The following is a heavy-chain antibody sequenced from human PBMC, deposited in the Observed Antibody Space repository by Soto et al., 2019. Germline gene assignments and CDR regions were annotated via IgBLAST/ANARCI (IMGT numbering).Heavy chain of an antibody. CDR3: ARGGSTSPDAFDI. Sequence: ASVKVSCKASGYTFTGYYMHWVRQAPGQGLEWMGWINPNSGGTNYAQKFQGWVTMNRDTSISTAYMELSRLRSDDTAVYYCARGGSTSPDAFDIWGQGTMVTVSS. CDR1: GYTFTGYY. D-gene: IGHD3-10*01. J-gene: IGHJ3*02. CDR2: INPNSGGT. V-gene: IGHV1-2*04.